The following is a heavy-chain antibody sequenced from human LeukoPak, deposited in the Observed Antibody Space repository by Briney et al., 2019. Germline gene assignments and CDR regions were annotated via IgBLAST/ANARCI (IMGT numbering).Heavy chain of an antibody. CDR3: ARYDSSGYYYGDIDY. Sequence: PSETLSLTCTVSGGSISSSSYYWGWIRQPPGKGLEWLGSIYYSGSTYYNPSLKSRVTISVDTSKNQFSLKLSSVTAADTAVYYCARYDSSGYYYGDIDYRGQGTLVTVSS. CDR2: IYYSGST. V-gene: IGHV4-39*01. J-gene: IGHJ4*02. CDR1: GGSISSSSYY. D-gene: IGHD3-22*01.